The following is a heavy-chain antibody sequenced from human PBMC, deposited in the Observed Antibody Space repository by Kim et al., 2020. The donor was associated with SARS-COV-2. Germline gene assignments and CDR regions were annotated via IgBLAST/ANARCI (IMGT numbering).Heavy chain of an antibody. CDR2: T. V-gene: IGHV4-59*01. J-gene: IGHJ4*02. CDR3: ARDLGLPYFDY. Sequence: TTNHPSLKSRVTISVDTSKNQFSLKLSSVTAADTAVYYCARDLGLPYFDYWGQGTLVTVSS.